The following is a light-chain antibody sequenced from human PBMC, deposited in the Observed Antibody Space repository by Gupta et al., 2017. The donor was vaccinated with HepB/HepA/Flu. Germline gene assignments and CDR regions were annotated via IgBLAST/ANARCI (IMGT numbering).Light chain of an antibody. CDR3: QQNYGTPRT. CDR1: QSIYTF. V-gene: IGKV1-39*01. Sequence: IRFTQPPSSLSASVGDRVTISCRAGQSIYTFLNWYQQKPGKAPKLLIYGASILQRGVPSRFSGGGSGTHFILTISSLQPEDFATYYCQQNYGTPRTFGQGTKVDIK. J-gene: IGKJ1*01. CDR2: GAS.